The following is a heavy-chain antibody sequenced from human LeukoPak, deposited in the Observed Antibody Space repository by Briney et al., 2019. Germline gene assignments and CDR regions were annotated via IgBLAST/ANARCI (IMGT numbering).Heavy chain of an antibody. J-gene: IGHJ4*02. CDR3: AKAGDGGSPFDY. CDR2: IIGSGGST. D-gene: IGHD3-10*01. CDR1: GFTFSSYA. Sequence: GGSLRLSCAASGFTFSSYAMSWVRQAPGKGLELVSAIIGSGGSTYYADSVKGRFTISRDNSKNTLYLQMNSLRAEDTAVYYCAKAGDGGSPFDYWGQGTLVTVSS. V-gene: IGHV3-23*01.